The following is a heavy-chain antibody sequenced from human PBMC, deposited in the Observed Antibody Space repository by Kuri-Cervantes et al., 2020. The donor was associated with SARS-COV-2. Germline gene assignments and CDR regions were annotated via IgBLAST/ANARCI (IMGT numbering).Heavy chain of an antibody. J-gene: IGHJ5*02. V-gene: IGHV1-69*13. CDR3: ARSGYCTNGVCYDGWFDP. CDR2: IIPFFGTA. CDR1: GGTFSSYA. Sequence: SVKVSCKASGGTFSSYAISWVRQAPGQGLEWMGGIIPFFGTANYAQKFQGRVTITADDSTSTAYMELSSLRSEDTAEYYCARSGYCTNGVCYDGWFDPWGQGTRVTVSS. D-gene: IGHD2-8*01.